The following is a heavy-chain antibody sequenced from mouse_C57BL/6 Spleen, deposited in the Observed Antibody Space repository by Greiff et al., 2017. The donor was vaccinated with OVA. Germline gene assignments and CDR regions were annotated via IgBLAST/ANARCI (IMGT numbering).Heavy chain of an antibody. CDR1: GYTFTSYW. D-gene: IGHD3-2*02. Sequence: VQLQQPGAELVRPGSSVKLSCKASGYTFTSYWMHWVKQRPIQGLEWIGNIDPSVSETHYNQKFKDKATLTVDKSSSTAYMQLSSLTSEDSAVYYCARSAQATPWFAYWGQGTLVTVSA. CDR2: IDPSVSET. J-gene: IGHJ3*01. CDR3: ARSAQATPWFAY. V-gene: IGHV1-52*01.